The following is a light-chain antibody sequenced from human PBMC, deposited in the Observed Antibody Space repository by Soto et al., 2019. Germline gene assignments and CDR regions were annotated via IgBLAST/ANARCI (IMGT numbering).Light chain of an antibody. CDR3: SSFTSSRAYV. J-gene: IGLJ1*01. CDR1: SSDVGVYDY. Sequence: QSDLTQPASVSGSPGQSITISCTGTSSDVGVYDYVSWYQQQSGKAPKLMIHEVSNRPSGVSNRFSGSKSGNTASLTISGLQAEDEADYYCSSFTSSRAYVFGIGTKLTVL. V-gene: IGLV2-14*01. CDR2: EVS.